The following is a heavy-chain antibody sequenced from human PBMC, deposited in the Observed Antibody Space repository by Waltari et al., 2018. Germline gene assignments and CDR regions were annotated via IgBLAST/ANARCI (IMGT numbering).Heavy chain of an antibody. J-gene: IGHJ6*02. V-gene: IGHV4-61*01. CDR3: ARDEMANDILTGRYYYYYGMDV. Sequence: QVQLQESGPGLVKPSETLSLTCTVSGGSVSSGSYYWSWIRQPPGKGLEWIGYIYYSVSTTYNPPLKSRVTIAVDTSKNQFSLKLSSVTAADTAVYYCARDEMANDILTGRYYYYYGMDVWGQGTTVTVSS. D-gene: IGHD3-9*01. CDR2: IYYSVST. CDR1: GGSVSSGSYY.